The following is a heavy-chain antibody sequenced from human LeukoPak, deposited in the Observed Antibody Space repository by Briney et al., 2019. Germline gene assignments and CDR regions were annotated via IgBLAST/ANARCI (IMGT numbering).Heavy chain of an antibody. D-gene: IGHD3-22*01. J-gene: IGHJ4*02. CDR3: ARDRRTGTMIVVPFDY. CDR1: GFTLSSNY. CDR2: IYSGGST. Sequence: GGSLRLSCAPSGFTLSSNYMSWVRQAPGKGLEWVSVIYSGGSTYYADSVKGRFTISRDNSKNTLYLQMNSLGAEDTAVYYCARDRRTGTMIVVPFDYWGQGTLVTVSS. V-gene: IGHV3-66*01.